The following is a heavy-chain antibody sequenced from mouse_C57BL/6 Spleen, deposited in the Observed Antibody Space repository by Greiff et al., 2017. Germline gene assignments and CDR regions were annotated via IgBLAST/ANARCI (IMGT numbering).Heavy chain of an antibody. CDR2: INPGSGGT. CDR1: GYAFTNYL. CDR3: ARGGDYYHAWFAY. Sequence: VQLQQSGAELVRPGTSVKVSCKASGYAFTNYLIEWVKQRPGQVLEWIGVINPGSGGTNYNEKFTGKATLTADKSSSTAYMQLSRLTSEDSSVYVCARGGDYYHAWFAYWGQVTLVTVSA. D-gene: IGHD1-1*01. J-gene: IGHJ3*01. V-gene: IGHV1-54*01.